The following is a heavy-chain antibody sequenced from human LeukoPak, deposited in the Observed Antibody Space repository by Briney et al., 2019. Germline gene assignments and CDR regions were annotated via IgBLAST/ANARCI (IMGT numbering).Heavy chain of an antibody. CDR2: ISSSGSTI. V-gene: IGHV3-11*04. D-gene: IGHD3-10*01. CDR1: GFTVSSNY. Sequence: GGSLRLSCAASGFTVSSNYMSWIRQAPGKGLEWVSYISSSGSTIYYADSVKGRFTISRDNAKNSLYLQMNSLRAEDTAVYYCASRYYYGSGSPLDYWGQGTLVTVSS. CDR3: ASRYYYGSGSPLDY. J-gene: IGHJ4*02.